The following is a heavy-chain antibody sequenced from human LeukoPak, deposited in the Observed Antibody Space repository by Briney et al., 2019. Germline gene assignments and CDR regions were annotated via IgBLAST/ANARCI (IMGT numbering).Heavy chain of an antibody. CDR3: ARDGELFSYYYYYMDV. CDR2: INPNSGGT. Sequence: ASVKVPCKASGYTFTGYYMHWVRQAPGQGLEWMGWINPNSGGTNYAQKFQGRVTMNRATSISTAYMELSRLRSDDTAVYYCARDGELFSYYYYYMDVWGKGTTVTVSS. D-gene: IGHD3-10*01. V-gene: IGHV1-2*02. J-gene: IGHJ6*03. CDR1: GYTFTGYY.